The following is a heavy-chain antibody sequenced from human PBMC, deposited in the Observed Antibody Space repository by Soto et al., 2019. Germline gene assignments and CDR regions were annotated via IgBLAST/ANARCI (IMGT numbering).Heavy chain of an antibody. J-gene: IGHJ4*02. V-gene: IGHV3-30*03. Sequence: QVQLVESGGGVVQPGRSLILSCAASGFTFSHYGIHWVRQAPGKWLEWLAVISYDGSNKHYADSVKGRFTDSRDNSKNTLYLQMNSLRAEDTAVYFCARYSGKYQGPIDYWGQGTLVTVSS. CDR1: GFTFSHYG. D-gene: IGHD1-26*01. CDR3: ARYSGKYQGPIDY. CDR2: ISYDGSNK.